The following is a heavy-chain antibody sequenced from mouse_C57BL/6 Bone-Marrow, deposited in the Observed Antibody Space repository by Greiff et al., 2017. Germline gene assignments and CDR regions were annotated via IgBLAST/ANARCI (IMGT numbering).Heavy chain of an antibody. CDR3: ARHVELRGWFAY. J-gene: IGHJ3*01. CDR2: ISSGGSYT. Sequence: EVQLVESGGDLVKPGGSLKLSCAASGFTFSSYGMSWVRQTPDKRLEWVATISSGGSYTYYPDSVQGRFTISRDNAKNTLYLQMSSLKSEDTAMYYCARHVELRGWFAYWGQGTLVTVSA. CDR1: GFTFSSYG. D-gene: IGHD1-3*01. V-gene: IGHV5-6*01.